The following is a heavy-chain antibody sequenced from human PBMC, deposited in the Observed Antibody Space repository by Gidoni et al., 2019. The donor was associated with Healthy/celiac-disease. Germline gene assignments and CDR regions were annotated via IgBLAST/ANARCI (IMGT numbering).Heavy chain of an antibody. D-gene: IGHD6-19*01. J-gene: IGHJ4*02. CDR3: AKEMAATGAFDY. CDR2: ISWNSGSI. CDR1: GFTFDDYA. V-gene: IGHV3-9*01. Sequence: EVQLVASGGGLVQPGRSLRLSFAASGFTFDDYAMHWVRQAPGKGLEWVSGISWNSGSIGYADSVKGRFTISRDNAKNSLYLQMNSLRAEDTALYYCAKEMAATGAFDYWGQGTLVTVSS.